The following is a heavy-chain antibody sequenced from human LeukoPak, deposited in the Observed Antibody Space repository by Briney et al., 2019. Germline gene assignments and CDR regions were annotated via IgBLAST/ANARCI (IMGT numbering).Heavy chain of an antibody. J-gene: IGHJ6*04. V-gene: IGHV1-8*03. CDR3: ARGTFYDFWSGYYTVMDV. CDR2: MNPNSGNT. Sequence: ASVKVSCKASGYTFTSYDINWVRQATGQGLEWMGWMNPNSGNTGYAQKFQGRVTITRNTSISTAYMELSSLRSEDTAVYYCARGTFYDFWSGYYTVMDVWGKGTTVTVSS. D-gene: IGHD3-3*01. CDR1: GYTFTSYD.